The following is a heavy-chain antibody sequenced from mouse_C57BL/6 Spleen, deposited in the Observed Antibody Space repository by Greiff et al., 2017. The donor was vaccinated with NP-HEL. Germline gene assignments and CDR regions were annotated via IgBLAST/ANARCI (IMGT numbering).Heavy chain of an antibody. V-gene: IGHV1-9*01. J-gene: IGHJ4*01. CDR1: GYTFTGYW. D-gene: IGHD1-1*01. CDR2: ILTGSGST. CDR3: ARRCPSYGSRGGYYAMDY. Sequence: QVQLQQSGAELMKPGASVKLSCKATGYTFTGYWIEWVKQRPGHGLEWIGEILTGSGSTNYNEKFKGKATFTADTSSNTAYMQLSSLTTEDSAIYYCARRCPSYGSRGGYYAMDYWGQGTSVTVSS.